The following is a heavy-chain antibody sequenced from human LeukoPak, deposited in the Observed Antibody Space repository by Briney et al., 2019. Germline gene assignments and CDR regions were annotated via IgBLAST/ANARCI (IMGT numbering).Heavy chain of an antibody. CDR2: IYHSGST. Sequence: SETLSLTCTVSGGSISSYYWSWIRQPPGKGLEWIGYIYHSGSTYYNPSLKSRVTISVDRSKNQFSLKLSSVTAADTAVYYCARVPEDYGGNSGYFDYWGQGTLVTVSS. D-gene: IGHD4-23*01. CDR3: ARVPEDYGGNSGYFDY. V-gene: IGHV4-59*12. CDR1: GGSISSYY. J-gene: IGHJ4*02.